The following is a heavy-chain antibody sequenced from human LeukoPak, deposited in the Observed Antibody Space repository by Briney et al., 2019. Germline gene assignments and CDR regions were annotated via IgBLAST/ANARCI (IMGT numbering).Heavy chain of an antibody. J-gene: IGHJ4*02. CDR3: ARVDGSGSYYNPGDY. Sequence: ASVKVSCKASGYTFTSYYMHWVRQAPGQGLEWMGIINPSGGSTSYAQKFQGRVTMTRDTSTSTVYMELSSLRSEDTAVYYCARVDGSGSYYNPGDYWGQGTLVTVSS. CDR2: INPSGGST. V-gene: IGHV1-46*01. CDR1: GYTFTSYY. D-gene: IGHD3-10*01.